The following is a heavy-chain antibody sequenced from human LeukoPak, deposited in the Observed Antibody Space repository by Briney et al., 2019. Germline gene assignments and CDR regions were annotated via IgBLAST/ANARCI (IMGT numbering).Heavy chain of an antibody. CDR2: ISAYNGNT. CDR3: ARDGRITFGGVIVTYDAFDI. V-gene: IGHV1-18*04. CDR1: GYTFINYY. J-gene: IGHJ3*02. Sequence: GASVKVSCKASGYTFINYYMHWVRQAPGQGLEWMGWISAYNGNTNYAQKLQGRVTMTTDTSTSTAYMELRSLRSDDTAVYYCARDGRITFGGVIVTYDAFDIWGQGAMVTVSS. D-gene: IGHD3-16*02.